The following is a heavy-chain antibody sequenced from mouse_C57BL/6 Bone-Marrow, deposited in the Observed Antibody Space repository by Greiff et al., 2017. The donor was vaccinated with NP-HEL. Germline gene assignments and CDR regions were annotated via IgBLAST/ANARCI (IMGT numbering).Heavy chain of an antibody. CDR1: GYTFTDYY. J-gene: IGHJ2*01. Sequence: EVQLHQSGPELVKPGASVKISCKASGYTFTDYYMNWVKQSHGKSLEWIGDINPNNGGTSYNQKFKGKATLTVDKSSSTAYMELRSLTSEDSAVYYCARASVYYYGSSPYWGQGTTLTVSS. CDR3: ARASVYYYGSSPY. CDR2: INPNNGGT. V-gene: IGHV1-26*01. D-gene: IGHD1-1*01.